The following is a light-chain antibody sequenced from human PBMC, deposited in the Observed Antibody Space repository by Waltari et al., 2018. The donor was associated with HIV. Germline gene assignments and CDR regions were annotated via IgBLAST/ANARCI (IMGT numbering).Light chain of an antibody. J-gene: IGKJ1*01. CDR1: QTIDRW. V-gene: IGKV1-5*03. Sequence: IRRTQFPSPLSASVGNKFPMVCRASQTIDRWLAWYQQKPGKAPRLLMYKASTLQSGVPYRFSGSGSGTEFTLTISSLQPDDFATYYCQQYNSYPRTFGQGTKVEIK. CDR3: QQYNSYPRT. CDR2: KAS.